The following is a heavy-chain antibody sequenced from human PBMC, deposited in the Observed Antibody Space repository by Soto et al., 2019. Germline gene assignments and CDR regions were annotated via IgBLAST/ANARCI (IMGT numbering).Heavy chain of an antibody. Sequence: PSETLSLTCTVSGGSISSSSYYWGWIRQPPGKGLEWIGSIYYSGSTYYNPSLKSRVTISVDTSKNQFSLKLSSVTAADTAVYYCARHETYSSGWYVQHGYYYGMDVCGQGTTLTVSS. V-gene: IGHV4-39*01. CDR3: ARHETYSSGWYVQHGYYYGMDV. J-gene: IGHJ6*02. CDR2: IYYSGST. CDR1: GGSISSSSYY. D-gene: IGHD6-19*01.